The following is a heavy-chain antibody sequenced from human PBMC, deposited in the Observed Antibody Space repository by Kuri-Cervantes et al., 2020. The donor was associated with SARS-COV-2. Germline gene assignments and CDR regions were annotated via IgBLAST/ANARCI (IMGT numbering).Heavy chain of an antibody. CDR1: GFIFSSYA. V-gene: IGHV3-30*04. CDR3: ATSRCSGGSCHTYYYYYYMDV. J-gene: IGHJ6*03. CDR2: ISYDGSNK. Sequence: GESLKISCAASGFIFSSYAMHWVRQAPGKGLEWVAVISYDGSNKYYADSVKGRFTISRDNSKNTLYLQMNSLRAEDTAVYYCATSRCSGGSCHTYYYYYYMDVWGKGTTVTVSS. D-gene: IGHD2-15*01.